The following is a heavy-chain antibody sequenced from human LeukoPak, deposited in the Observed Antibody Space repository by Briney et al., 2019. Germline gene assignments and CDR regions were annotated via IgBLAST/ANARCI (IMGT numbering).Heavy chain of an antibody. V-gene: IGHV3-9*01. CDR3: AKDRAGGSGSFFDY. D-gene: IGHD1-26*01. CDR1: GFTFDDYA. Sequence: GGSPRLSCAASGFTFDDYAMHWVRQAPGKGLKWVSGISWNSGSIGYADSVKGRFTISRDNAKNSLYLQVNSLRAEDTALYYCAKDRAGGSGSFFDYWGQGTLVTVSS. J-gene: IGHJ4*02. CDR2: ISWNSGSI.